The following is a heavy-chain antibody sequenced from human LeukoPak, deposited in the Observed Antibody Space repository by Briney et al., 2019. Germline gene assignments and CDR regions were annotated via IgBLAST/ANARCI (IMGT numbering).Heavy chain of an antibody. CDR3: ARDSSGYPFDY. CDR1: GFTFSRYP. J-gene: IGHJ4*02. CDR2: ISNDIRNT. D-gene: IGHD3-22*01. V-gene: IGHV3-30-3*01. Sequence: PGGSLRLSCAASGFTFSRYPMHWVRQAPGKGLEWVAVISNDIRNTYYADSVKGRFSISRDNPKNTLYLQMNSLRADDTALYYCARDSSGYPFDYWGQGTLVTVSS.